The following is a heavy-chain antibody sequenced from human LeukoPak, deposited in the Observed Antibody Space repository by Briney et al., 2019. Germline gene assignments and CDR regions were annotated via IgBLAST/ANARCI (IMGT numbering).Heavy chain of an antibody. D-gene: IGHD6-13*01. V-gene: IGHV3-23*03. CDR2: IYIDGTT. CDR3: ARGPRYSFY. J-gene: IGHJ4*02. Sequence: GGSLRLSCAASGFTFSSYAMSWVRKAPGKGLEWISVIYIDGTTYYADSVKGRFTISRDQANNTLYLQMNTLRDEDTAVYYCARGPRYSFYWGQGTLVSVSS. CDR1: GFTFSSYA.